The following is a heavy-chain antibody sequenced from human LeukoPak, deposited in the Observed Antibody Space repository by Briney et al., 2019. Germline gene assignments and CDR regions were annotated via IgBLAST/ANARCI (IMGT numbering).Heavy chain of an antibody. CDR1: GFIFSGYY. Sequence: PGGSLRLSCATSGFIFSGYYMSWIRQAPGKGLDWVSYISGSGNDISYADSVKGRFTISRDNAKNSLYLQMNSLRAEDTAVYYCARAEDGYYYDSSGPPGTIDYWGQGTLVTVSS. CDR2: ISGSGNDI. CDR3: ARAEDGYYYDSSGPPGTIDY. V-gene: IGHV3-11*04. J-gene: IGHJ4*02. D-gene: IGHD3-22*01.